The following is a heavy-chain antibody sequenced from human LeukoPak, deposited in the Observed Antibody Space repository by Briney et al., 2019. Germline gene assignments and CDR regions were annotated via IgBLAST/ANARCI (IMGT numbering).Heavy chain of an antibody. Sequence: SETLSLTCTVSGGSVISSNYYWGWIRQPPGKGLEWIGDIYYNGSTYYNPSLKSRVTISVDTSKNQFSLKLSSVTAADTAVYYCARARIQLWSGHQYYYYYYGMDVWGQGTTVTVSS. CDR1: GGSVISSNYY. V-gene: IGHV4-39*07. J-gene: IGHJ6*02. CDR2: IYYNGST. CDR3: ARARIQLWSGHQYYYYYYGMDV. D-gene: IGHD5-18*01.